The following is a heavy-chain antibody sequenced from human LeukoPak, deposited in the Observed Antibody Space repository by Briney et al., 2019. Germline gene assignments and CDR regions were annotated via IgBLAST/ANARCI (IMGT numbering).Heavy chain of an antibody. D-gene: IGHD1-1*01. CDR3: AREDDARTDAFDI. V-gene: IGHV3-30*04. CDR1: GFIFNTYA. J-gene: IGHJ3*02. Sequence: PGGSLRLSCAASGFIFNTYAMHWVRQAPGKGLEWVTFISYDGSNKFYADSVKGRFTISRDNSKNTLYLQMNSLRAEDTAVYYCAREDDARTDAFDIWGQGTMVTVSS. CDR2: ISYDGSNK.